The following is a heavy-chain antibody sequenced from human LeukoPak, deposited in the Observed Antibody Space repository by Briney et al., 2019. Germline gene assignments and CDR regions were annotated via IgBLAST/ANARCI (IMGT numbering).Heavy chain of an antibody. J-gene: IGHJ3*02. D-gene: IGHD3-22*01. CDR1: GGSISSYY. CDR2: IYYSGST. CDR3: ARGGEFITMIVVATANAFDI. Sequence: SETLSLTCTVSGGSISSYYWSWIRQPPGKGLEWIGYIYYSGSTNYNPSLKSRVTISVDTSKSQFSLKLSSVTAADTAVYYCARGGEFITMIVVATANAFDIWGQGTMVTVSS. V-gene: IGHV4-59*01.